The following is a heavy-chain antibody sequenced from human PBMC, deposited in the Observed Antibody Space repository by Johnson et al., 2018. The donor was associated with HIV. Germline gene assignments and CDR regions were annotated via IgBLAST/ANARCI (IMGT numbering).Heavy chain of an antibody. D-gene: IGHD2-15*01. V-gene: IGHV3-30*14. CDR3: ARDMCSGGSCYAFDI. Sequence: QVQLVESGGGVVRPGGSLRLSCAASGFTFSTYAMHWVRQAPGKGLEWVAVISYDGSNKYYADSVKGRFTVSRDNSKNTLYLQMNSLRAEDTAVYYCARDMCSGGSCYAFDIWGQGTMVTVSS. CDR1: GFTFSTYA. J-gene: IGHJ3*02. CDR2: ISYDGSNK.